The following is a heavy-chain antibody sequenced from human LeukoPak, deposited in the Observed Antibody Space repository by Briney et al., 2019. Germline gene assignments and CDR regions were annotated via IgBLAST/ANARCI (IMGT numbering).Heavy chain of an antibody. D-gene: IGHD5-24*01. J-gene: IGHJ4*02. CDR1: GYTFTSYG. V-gene: IGHV1-18*01. CDR3: ARSKRDGLVAYYFDY. CDR2: ISAYNGNT. Sequence: GASVKVSCKASGYTFTSYGISWVRQAPGQGLEWMGWISAYNGNTNYAQKLQGRVTMTTDTSTSTAYMELRSLRSDDTAVYYCARSKRDGLVAYYFDYWGQGTLVTVSS.